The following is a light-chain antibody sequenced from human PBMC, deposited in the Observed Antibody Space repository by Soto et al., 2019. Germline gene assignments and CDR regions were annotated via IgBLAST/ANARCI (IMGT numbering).Light chain of an antibody. CDR2: DAS. CDR1: QSIRSW. Sequence: DIQMTQSPSTLSASVGDRVTITCRASQSIRSWLAWYQQKPGKAPKFLIYDASSLESGVPSRFSGSGSGTEFTLTISSLQPDDFATYYCQQYNSYSPFGQGTKVEIK. CDR3: QQYNSYSP. V-gene: IGKV1-5*01. J-gene: IGKJ1*01.